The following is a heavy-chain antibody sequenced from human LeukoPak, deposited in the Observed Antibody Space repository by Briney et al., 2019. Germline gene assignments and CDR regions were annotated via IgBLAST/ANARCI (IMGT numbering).Heavy chain of an antibody. V-gene: IGHV4-34*01. CDR1: GGSFSGYY. CDR3: ARGWFGFWHNSYLDDNAFDV. Sequence: PSETLSLTCAVYGGSFSGYYWSWIRQVPGKGLEWLGEINQSGRTNYNPSLKSRVTISVDPSKNQISLNLSFVTATDTAVYYCARGWFGFWHNSYLDDNAFDVWGPGTMVTVFS. J-gene: IGHJ3*01. D-gene: IGHD3-10*01. CDR2: INQSGRT.